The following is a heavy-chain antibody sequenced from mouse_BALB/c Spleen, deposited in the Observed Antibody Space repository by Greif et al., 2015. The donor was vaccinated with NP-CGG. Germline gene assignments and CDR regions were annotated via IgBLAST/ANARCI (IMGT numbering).Heavy chain of an antibody. J-gene: IGHJ2*01. Sequence: VQLQQSGSVLVRPGASVKLSCKASGYTFTSSWMHWAKQRPGQGLEWIGEIHPNSGNTNYNEKFKGRATLTVDTSSSTAYADLSSLTSEDSAVYYCARDWYFDYWGQGTTLTVSS. CDR3: ARDWYFDY. D-gene: IGHD4-1*01. V-gene: IGHV1S130*01. CDR1: GYTFTSSW. CDR2: IHPNSGNT.